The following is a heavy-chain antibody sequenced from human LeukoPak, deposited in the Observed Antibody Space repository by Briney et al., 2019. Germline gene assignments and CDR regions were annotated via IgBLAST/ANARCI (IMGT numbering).Heavy chain of an antibody. CDR1: GFTFSTFA. CDR2: ISETGRST. CDR3: AKDRGYSYGISEY. J-gene: IGHJ4*02. V-gene: IGHV3-23*01. D-gene: IGHD5-18*01. Sequence: GSLRLSCVASGFTFSTFAMNWVRKAPGKGLEWVSTISETGRSTYYADSVKGQFTIFRDNSKNTLYLQMNSLRAEDTAVYYCAKDRGYSYGISEYWGQGTLVTVSS.